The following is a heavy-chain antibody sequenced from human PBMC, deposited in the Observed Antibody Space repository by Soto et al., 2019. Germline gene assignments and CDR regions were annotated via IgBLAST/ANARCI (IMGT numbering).Heavy chain of an antibody. CDR3: ARVTAMFVGYYFDY. V-gene: IGHV3-53*01. Sequence: GXSLRLSCAASGFTVSSNYLSWFRQAPGKGLEWVSVIYSGGSTYYADSVKGRFTISRDNSKNTLYLQMNSLRAEDTAVYYCARVTAMFVGYYFDYWGQGTLVTVSS. D-gene: IGHD5-18*01. CDR1: GFTVSSNY. CDR2: IYSGGST. J-gene: IGHJ4*02.